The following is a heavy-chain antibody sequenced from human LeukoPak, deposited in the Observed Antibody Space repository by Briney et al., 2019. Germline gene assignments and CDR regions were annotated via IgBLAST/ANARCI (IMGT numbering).Heavy chain of an antibody. Sequence: GSLRLSCAASGFTFSSYAMHWVRQAPGKGLEWVAVISYDGSNKYYADSVKGRFTISRDNSKNTLYLQMNSLRAEDTAVYYCARDRYGSGSDAFDIWGQGTMVTVSS. CDR2: ISYDGSNK. CDR1: GFTFSSYA. V-gene: IGHV3-30-3*01. D-gene: IGHD3-10*01. CDR3: ARDRYGSGSDAFDI. J-gene: IGHJ3*02.